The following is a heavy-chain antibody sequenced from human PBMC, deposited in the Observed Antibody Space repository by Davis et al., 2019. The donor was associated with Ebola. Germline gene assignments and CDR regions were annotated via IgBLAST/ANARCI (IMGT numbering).Heavy chain of an antibody. V-gene: IGHV3-21*04. CDR1: GFTFNIYS. Sequence: PGGSLRLSCEASGFTFNIYSMHWVRQAPGKGLEWVSSLSSRSTYIYYADSLKGRFTSPRDNAKDSLYLQMNSLRAEDTAVYYCARGSRNMDVWGQGTTVTVSS. J-gene: IGHJ6*02. CDR3: ARGSRNMDV. CDR2: LSSRSTYI.